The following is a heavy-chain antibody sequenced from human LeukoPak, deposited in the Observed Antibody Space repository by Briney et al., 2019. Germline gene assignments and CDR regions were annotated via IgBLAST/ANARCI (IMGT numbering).Heavy chain of an antibody. Sequence: PSETLSLTCTVSGYSISSGYYWGWIRQPPGKGLEWIGTIYHSGSTYYNPSLKSRVTISVDTSKNQFSLKLSSVTAADTAVYYCASYGAVAGSYYYYYMDVWGKGTTVTISS. V-gene: IGHV4-38-2*02. CDR2: IYHSGST. CDR3: ASYGAVAGSYYYYYMDV. J-gene: IGHJ6*03. D-gene: IGHD6-19*01. CDR1: GYSISSGYY.